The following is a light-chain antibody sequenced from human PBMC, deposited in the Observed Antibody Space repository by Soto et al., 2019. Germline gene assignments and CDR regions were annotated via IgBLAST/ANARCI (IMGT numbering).Light chain of an antibody. CDR3: QQTYSTPIT. Sequence: DIQMTQSPSSLSASVRDRVTITCRASQSISTSLNWYQQKPGKAPKLLIYSTFNLQSGVPSRFSGSGSGTDFPLTISSLQPDDFGTYYCQQTYSTPITFGQGTRLEIK. J-gene: IGKJ5*01. CDR2: STF. CDR1: QSISTS. V-gene: IGKV1-39*01.